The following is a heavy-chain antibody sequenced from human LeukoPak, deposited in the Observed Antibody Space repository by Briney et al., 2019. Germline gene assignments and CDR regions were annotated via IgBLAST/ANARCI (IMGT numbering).Heavy chain of an antibody. Sequence: GGALRLSCAAPGFTFSSYAMHWVRQAPGEGLEWVAVISYDGSKKYYADTVKGRFTISRDNTKNTQYLQKNSLRAEDTAVYYCARSITIFGDGWTGFDYWGQGTLVTVSS. J-gene: IGHJ4*02. CDR2: ISYDGSKK. CDR3: ARSITIFGDGWTGFDY. V-gene: IGHV3-30-3*01. CDR1: GFTFSSYA. D-gene: IGHD3-3*01.